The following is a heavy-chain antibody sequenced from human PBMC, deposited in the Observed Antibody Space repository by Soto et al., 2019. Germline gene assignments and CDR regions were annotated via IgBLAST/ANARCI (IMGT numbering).Heavy chain of an antibody. CDR1: GFTFSSYE. D-gene: IGHD2-8*01. CDR3: ARERCSDGVCADASDL. V-gene: IGHV3-48*01. CDR2: IDETSATT. Sequence: PGGSLRLSCVASGFTFSSYEIDWLRHVPGRGLEWVAYIDETSATTHFANSVRGRFNISRDNAKNSLYLEMSSLSAEDSAVYYCARERCSDGVCADASDLWGQGTMVTVSS. J-gene: IGHJ3*01.